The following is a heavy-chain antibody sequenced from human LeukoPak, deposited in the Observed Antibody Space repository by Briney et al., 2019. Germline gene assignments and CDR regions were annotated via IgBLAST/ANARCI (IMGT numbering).Heavy chain of an antibody. D-gene: IGHD4-17*01. Sequence: SETLSLTCTVSGGSISSGGYYWSWIRQHPGKGLERIGYIDYSGRTYYNPSRKSRVTISVDTSKNQFSLKLSSVTSADTAVYYCARDVHGDYGLDWFAPWGQGTLVTVSS. CDR1: GGSISSGGYY. J-gene: IGHJ5*02. V-gene: IGHV4-31*03. CDR3: ARDVHGDYGLDWFAP. CDR2: IDYSGRT.